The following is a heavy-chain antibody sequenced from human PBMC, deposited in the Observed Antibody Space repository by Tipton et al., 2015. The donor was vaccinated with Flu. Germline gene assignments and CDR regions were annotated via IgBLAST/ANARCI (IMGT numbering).Heavy chain of an antibody. J-gene: IGHJ4*02. V-gene: IGHV3-21*01. D-gene: IGHD1-1*01. CDR3: ARAQFDWNDEVPFDY. CDR2: ISSSSSYI. CDR1: GFTFSSYS. Sequence: SLRLSCAASGFTFSSYSMNWVRQAPGKGLEWVSSISSSSSYIYYADSVKGRFTISRDNAKSSLYLQMNSLRAEDTAVYYCARAQFDWNDEVPFDYWGQGTLVTVSS.